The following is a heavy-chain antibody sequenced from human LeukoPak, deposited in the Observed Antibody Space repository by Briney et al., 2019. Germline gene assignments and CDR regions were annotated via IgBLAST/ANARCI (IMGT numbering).Heavy chain of an antibody. Sequence: GGSLRLSCAASGFTFSSYSMNWVRQAPGKGLEWVSSISSSSSYIYYADSVKGRFTISRDNAKNPLYLQMNSLRAEDTAVYYCARGIAARPGYWGQGTLVTVSS. J-gene: IGHJ4*02. D-gene: IGHD6-6*01. V-gene: IGHV3-21*01. CDR2: ISSSSSYI. CDR3: ARGIAARPGY. CDR1: GFTFSSYS.